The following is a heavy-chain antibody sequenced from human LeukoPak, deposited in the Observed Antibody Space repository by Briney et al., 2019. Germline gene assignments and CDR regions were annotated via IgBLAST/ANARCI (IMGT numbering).Heavy chain of an antibody. J-gene: IGHJ4*02. CDR1: GFTFSSYG. V-gene: IGHV3-30*18. D-gene: IGHD4-17*01. CDR3: AKFASMTTVRYFDY. CDR2: ISYDGSNK. Sequence: GRSLRLSCAASGFTFSSYGMHWVRQAPGKGLEWVAVISYDGSNKYYADSVKGRFTISRDNSKNTLYLQMNSLRAEDTAVYYCAKFASMTTVRYFDYWGQGTLVTVSS.